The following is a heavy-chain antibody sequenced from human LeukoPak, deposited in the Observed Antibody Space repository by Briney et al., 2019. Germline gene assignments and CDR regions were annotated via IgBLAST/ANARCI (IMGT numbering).Heavy chain of an antibody. Sequence: GGSLRLSCAVSGITLSNYGMSCVRRAPGKGVEWVSGLSGSGGGTTYADFVKGRFTISRDNAKNTLYLQMNSLRAEDTAVYFCAKRGVVIRVILVGFHKEAYYFDSWGQGALVTVSS. CDR1: GITLSNYG. CDR3: AKRGVVIRVILVGFHKEAYYFDS. D-gene: IGHD3-10*01. CDR2: LSGSGGGT. J-gene: IGHJ4*02. V-gene: IGHV3-23*01.